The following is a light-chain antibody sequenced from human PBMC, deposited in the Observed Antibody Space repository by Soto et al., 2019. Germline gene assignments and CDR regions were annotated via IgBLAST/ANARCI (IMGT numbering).Light chain of an antibody. CDR2: AAS. Sequence: DIQMTQSPSSLSASVEDRVIITCRASQSISNHLNWYQQKPGKAPKLLIFAASSLQSGVPSRLSGSRYGPDLTLTISSMKHEDFATYYCQQSYSSTPTFGHGTQVDIK. CDR3: QQSYSSTPT. V-gene: IGKV1-39*01. CDR1: QSISNH. J-gene: IGKJ1*01.